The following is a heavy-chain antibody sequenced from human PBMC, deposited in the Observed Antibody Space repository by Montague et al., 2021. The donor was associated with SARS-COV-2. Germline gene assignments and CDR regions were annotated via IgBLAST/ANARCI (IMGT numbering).Heavy chain of an antibody. J-gene: IGHJ5*02. V-gene: IGHV4-59*08. CDR2: IYYTGTT. CDR3: ARPLRSNVWYGFDT. CDR1: GGSTSSHY. Sequence: SETLSLTCTVSGGSTSSHYWSWIRQAPGQGLEWIGHIYYTGTTKYNPSLKTRVTLSLDTSRDQFSLTLSSVTAADTAVYYCARPLRSNVWYGFDTWGQGALVIVSS. D-gene: IGHD6-13*01.